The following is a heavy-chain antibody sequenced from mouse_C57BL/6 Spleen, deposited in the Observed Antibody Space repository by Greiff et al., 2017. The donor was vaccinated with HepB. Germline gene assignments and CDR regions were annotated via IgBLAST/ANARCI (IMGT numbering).Heavy chain of an antibody. V-gene: IGHV1-54*01. D-gene: IGHD2-4*01. CDR3: AGDYDGAWFAY. CDR2: INPGSGGT. CDR1: GYAFTNYL. J-gene: IGHJ3*01. Sequence: VQLQQSGAELVRPGTSVKVSCKASGYAFTNYLIEWVKQRPGQGLEWIGVINPGSGGTNYNEKFKGKATLTVDKSSSTAYMQLSSLTSEDSAVYFCAGDYDGAWFAYWGQRTLVTVSA.